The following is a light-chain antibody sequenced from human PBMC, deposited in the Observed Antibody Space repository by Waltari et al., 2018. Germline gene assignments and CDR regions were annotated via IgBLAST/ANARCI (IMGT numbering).Light chain of an antibody. CDR3: SSYTSSSTYV. CDR1: SSDVGGYHY. Sequence: QSALTQPASVSGSPGQSITISCTGTSSDVGGYHYVSWYEQHPGKAPKLMIYDVTNRPSGVSNRCSGSKSGNTASLTISGLQAEDEADYYCSSYTSSSTYVFGTGTKVTVL. CDR2: DVT. J-gene: IGLJ1*01. V-gene: IGLV2-14*03.